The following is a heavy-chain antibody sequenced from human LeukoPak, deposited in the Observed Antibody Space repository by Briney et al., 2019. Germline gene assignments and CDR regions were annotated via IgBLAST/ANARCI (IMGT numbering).Heavy chain of an antibody. V-gene: IGHV3-66*01. J-gene: IGHJ4*02. Sequence: GGSLRLSCTASGFTVSSYYMAWVRQAPGKGLECVSFIYSDGATKYADSVRGRFIISRDNSKSTLFLQMNSLRAEDTALYYCARGGVVTITTLDYWGQGTLVTVSS. D-gene: IGHD3-22*01. CDR2: IYSDGAT. CDR3: ARGGVVTITTLDY. CDR1: GFTVSSYY.